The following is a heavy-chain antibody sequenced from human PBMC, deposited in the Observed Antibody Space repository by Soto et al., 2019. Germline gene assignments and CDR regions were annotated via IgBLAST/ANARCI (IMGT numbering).Heavy chain of an antibody. D-gene: IGHD3-10*01. Sequence: QVQLVQSGADVKKPGSSVKVSCQASGVTFSSETLGWVRQAPGQGLEWVGGFTPLFGTASYAQKFQGRVTITADESTSTVYMELSSLRSDDTAVYFCATELGENPASPFDAWGQGTLVTVSS. V-gene: IGHV1-69*01. J-gene: IGHJ4*02. CDR1: GVTFSSET. CDR2: FTPLFGTA. CDR3: ATELGENPASPFDA.